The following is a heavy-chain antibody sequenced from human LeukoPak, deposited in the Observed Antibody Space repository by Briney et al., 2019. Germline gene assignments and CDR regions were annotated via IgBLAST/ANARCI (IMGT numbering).Heavy chain of an antibody. V-gene: IGHV4-59*01. CDR1: GGTIRSYY. Sequence: SSETLSLTCTVSGGTIRSYYWSWIWQPPGKGLEWIGNIYYSGSTNVHPSLKSRVTISVDTSKNQLSLDLSSVTTADTAVYYCARDLGGNPWYFDYWGQGILVTVSS. CDR2: IYYSGST. J-gene: IGHJ4*02. D-gene: IGHD1-14*01. CDR3: ARDLGGNPWYFDY.